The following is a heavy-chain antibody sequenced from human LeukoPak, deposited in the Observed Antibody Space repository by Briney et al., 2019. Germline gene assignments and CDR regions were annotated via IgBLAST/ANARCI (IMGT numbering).Heavy chain of an antibody. J-gene: IGHJ6*03. CDR3: ARVFRATKNFYYYYMDV. Sequence: PGGSLRLSCAASGFTFSSYSMNWVRQAPGKGLEWVSSISTSSSYIYYADSVKGRFTISRDNAKNSLYLQMNSLRAEDTAVYYCARVFRATKNFYYYYMDVWGKGTTVTVSS. CDR1: GFTFSSYS. CDR2: ISTSSSYI. D-gene: IGHD2-21*01. V-gene: IGHV3-21*01.